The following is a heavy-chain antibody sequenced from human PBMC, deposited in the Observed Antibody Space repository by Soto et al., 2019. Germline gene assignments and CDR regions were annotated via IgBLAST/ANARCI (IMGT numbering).Heavy chain of an antibody. J-gene: IGHJ4*02. V-gene: IGHV3-30*18. Sequence: GGSLRLSCAASGFTFSSYGMHWLRQALGKGLEWVAVISFDGSNKYYADSVKGRFTISRDNSRNTLDLQMNSLRAEDTAVYYCVKERMEQYQLLPFFDYWGQGTLVTVSS. CDR3: VKERMEQYQLLPFFDY. D-gene: IGHD2-2*01. CDR1: GFTFSSYG. CDR2: ISFDGSNK.